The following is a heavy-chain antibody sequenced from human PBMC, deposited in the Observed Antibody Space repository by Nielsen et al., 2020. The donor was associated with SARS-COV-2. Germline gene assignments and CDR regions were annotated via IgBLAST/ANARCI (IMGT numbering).Heavy chain of an antibody. CDR2: IIPILGIA. V-gene: IGHV1-69*04. CDR1: GYTFTSYD. J-gene: IGHJ6*02. Sequence: SVKVSCKASGYTFTSYDINWVRQAPGQGLEWMGRIIPILGIANYAQKFQGRVTITADKSTSTAYMELSSLRSEDTAVYYCSVLSRYYGMDVWGQGTTVTVSS. CDR3: SVLSRYYGMDV.